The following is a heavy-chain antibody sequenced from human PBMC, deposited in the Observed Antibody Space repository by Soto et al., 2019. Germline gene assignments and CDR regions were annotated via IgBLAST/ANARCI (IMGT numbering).Heavy chain of an antibody. CDR1: GGSISSSSYY. CDR2: IYYSGST. Sequence: SETLSLTCTVSGGSISSSSYYWGWIRQPPGKGLEWIGSIYYSGSTYYNPSLKSRVTISVDTSKNQFSLKLSSVTAADTAVYYCARQGIAAAGKLNWFDPWGQGTLVTVSS. J-gene: IGHJ5*02. D-gene: IGHD6-13*01. CDR3: ARQGIAAAGKLNWFDP. V-gene: IGHV4-39*01.